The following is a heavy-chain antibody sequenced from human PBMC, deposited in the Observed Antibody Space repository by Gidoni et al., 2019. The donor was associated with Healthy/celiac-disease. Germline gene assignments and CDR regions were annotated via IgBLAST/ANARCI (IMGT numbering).Heavy chain of an antibody. Sequence: QVQLVQSGAEVKKPGASVKVSCKASGYTFTGYYMHWVRQAPGQGLEWMGWINPNSGGTNYAQKFQGRVTMTRDTSISTAYMELSRLRSDDTAVYYCARGPNPYDFWSGFIYYGMDVWGQGTTVTVSS. J-gene: IGHJ6*02. CDR1: GYTFTGYY. D-gene: IGHD3-3*01. V-gene: IGHV1-2*02. CDR3: ARGPNPYDFWSGFIYYGMDV. CDR2: INPNSGGT.